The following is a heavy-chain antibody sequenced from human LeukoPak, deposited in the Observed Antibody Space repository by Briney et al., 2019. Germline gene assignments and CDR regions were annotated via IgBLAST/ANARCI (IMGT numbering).Heavy chain of an antibody. CDR1: GFTFSSHA. Sequence: GGSLKLSCAASGFTFSSHAMSWVRQAPGKGLEWVLYIIVSGSSTYYADSEKGRFTISINNSKNTLNLQMNSLRAEDTAVYYCAKETRAKPQRASYYDTYWGQGTLVTVSS. CDR3: AKETRAKPQRASYYDTY. J-gene: IGHJ4*02. D-gene: IGHD3-9*01. V-gene: IGHV3-23*01. CDR2: IIVSGSST.